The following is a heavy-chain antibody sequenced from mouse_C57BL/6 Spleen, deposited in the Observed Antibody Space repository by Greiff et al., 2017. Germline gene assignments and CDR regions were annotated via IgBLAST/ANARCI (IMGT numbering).Heavy chain of an antibody. V-gene: IGHV1-82*01. CDR1: GYAFSSSW. CDR2: IYPGDGDT. CDR3: ARGRRDAMDY. J-gene: IGHJ4*01. Sequence: VQLQQSGPELVKPGASVKISCKASGYAFSSSWMNWVKQRPGKGLEWIGRIYPGDGDTNYNGKFKGKATLTADKSSSTAYMQLSSLTSEDSAVXFCARGRRDAMDYWGQGTSVTVSS.